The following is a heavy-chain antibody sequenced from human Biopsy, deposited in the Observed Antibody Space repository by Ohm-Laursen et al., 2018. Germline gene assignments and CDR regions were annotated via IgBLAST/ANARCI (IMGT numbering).Heavy chain of an antibody. J-gene: IGHJ5*02. CDR1: GGSIISYY. CDR2: VYNGGIT. CDR3: ARTPRDSFWSGSYKRGLWFDP. V-gene: IGHV4-59*07. D-gene: IGHD3-3*01. Sequence: SDTLSLTCSVSGGSIISYYWTWIRQLPGKGLEWIGHVYNGGITNYNPSLKSRVTISKDTSKNQFSLQVNSVTAADTAVYYCARTPRDSFWSGSYKRGLWFDPWGQGTLVIVSS.